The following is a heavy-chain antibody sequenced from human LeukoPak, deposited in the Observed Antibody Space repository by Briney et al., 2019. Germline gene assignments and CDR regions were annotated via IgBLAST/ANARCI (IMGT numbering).Heavy chain of an antibody. CDR1: GGSFSGYY. J-gene: IGHJ4*02. V-gene: IGHV4-34*01. CDR2: INHSGST. Sequence: SETLSLTCAVYGGSFSGYYWSWIRQPPGKGLEWIGEINHSGSTNYNPSLKSRVTISRDTSKNQFSLKLTSVTAADTAVYYCARVKRDCSGGSCYSYDYWGQGTLVTVSS. D-gene: IGHD2-15*01. CDR3: ARVKRDCSGGSCYSYDY.